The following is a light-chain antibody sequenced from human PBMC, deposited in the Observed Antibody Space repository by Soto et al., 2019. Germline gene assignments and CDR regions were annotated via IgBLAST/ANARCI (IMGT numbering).Light chain of an antibody. Sequence: QSALTQPASVSGSPGQSITISCAGTSSDVGGYNYVSWYQQHPGKAPKLLLYEVSNRPSWVSDRFSGSKSVNTASLTISGLQAEDEANYYCSSYTNTTTLEVFGPGTKVTVL. CDR2: EVS. CDR3: SSYTNTTTLEV. J-gene: IGLJ1*01. CDR1: SSDVGGYNY. V-gene: IGLV2-14*01.